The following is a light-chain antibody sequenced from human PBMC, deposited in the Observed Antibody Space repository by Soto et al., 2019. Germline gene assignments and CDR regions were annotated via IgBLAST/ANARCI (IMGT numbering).Light chain of an antibody. V-gene: IGLV2-14*02. J-gene: IGLJ3*02. CDR1: SSDVGSYNL. Sequence: QSALTQPASVSGSPEQSITISCTGTSSDVGSYNLVSWYQQHPGKAPKVMIYEATKRPSGVPERFSGSKSGTSASLAITGLQAEDEADYYCQAYDYSLTASVFGGGTKLTVL. CDR3: QAYDYSLTASV. CDR2: EAT.